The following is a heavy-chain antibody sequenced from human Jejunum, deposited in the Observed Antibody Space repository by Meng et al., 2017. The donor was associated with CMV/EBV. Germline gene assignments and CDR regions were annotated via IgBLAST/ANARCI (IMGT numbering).Heavy chain of an antibody. CDR2: IYASGST. Sequence: VPLQGAGPGLVKPPQTLSLTCTVSGGSMGSGDSFWTWIRQPAGKGLEWIGRIYASGSTSYHPSLESRLTISVDTSKNQFSLKMSSVTAADTAVYYCARGRLQSEYFDYWGQGTLVTVSS. CDR1: GGSMGSGDSF. V-gene: IGHV4-61*02. J-gene: IGHJ4*02. CDR3: ARGRLQSEYFDY. D-gene: IGHD5-24*01.